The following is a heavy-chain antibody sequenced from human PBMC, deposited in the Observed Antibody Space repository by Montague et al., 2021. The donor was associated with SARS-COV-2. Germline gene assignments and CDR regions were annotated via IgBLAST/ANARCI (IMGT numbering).Heavy chain of an antibody. D-gene: IGHD5-12*01. CDR3: TRQASGYGVDY. V-gene: IGHV5-51*01. CDR2: IYPGDSDT. J-gene: IGHJ4*02. Sequence: QSGAEVKKPGESLKISCKGSGYSFSSYWIGWVRQMPGKGLEWMGIIYPGDSDTRYSPSFQGQVTISADTSTTTAYLHWSTLKASDTAIYYRTRQASGYGVDYWGQGTQVTVSS. CDR1: GYSFSSYW.